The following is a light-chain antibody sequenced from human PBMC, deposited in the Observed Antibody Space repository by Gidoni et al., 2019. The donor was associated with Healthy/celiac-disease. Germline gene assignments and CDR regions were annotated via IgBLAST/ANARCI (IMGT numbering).Light chain of an antibody. J-gene: IGKJ1*01. V-gene: IGKV3-20*01. CDR3: KQYGSSWT. CDR1: QSVSSSY. CDR2: GAS. Sequence: EIVLTQSPGTLSLSPGESATLSCRASQSVSSSYLAWYQQKPGQAPRLLIYGASSRATGIPDRFSGSGSGTDFTLTISRLEPEDFAVYYCKQYGSSWTFGQGTKVEIK.